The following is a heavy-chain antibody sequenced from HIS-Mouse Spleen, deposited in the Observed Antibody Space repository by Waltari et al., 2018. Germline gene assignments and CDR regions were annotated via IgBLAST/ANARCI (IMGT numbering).Heavy chain of an antibody. V-gene: IGHV4-39*07. CDR2: IYYSGGP. CDR1: GGSISSSSYY. Sequence: QLQLQESGPGLVKPSETLSLTCTVSGGSISSSSYYWGWIRQPPGKGLEWIGSIYYSGGPYYKPSLKSRVTISVDTSKNQFSLKLSAVTAADTAVYYCAREIPYSSSWYDWYFDLWGRGTLVTVSS. J-gene: IGHJ2*01. D-gene: IGHD6-13*01. CDR3: AREIPYSSSWYDWYFDL.